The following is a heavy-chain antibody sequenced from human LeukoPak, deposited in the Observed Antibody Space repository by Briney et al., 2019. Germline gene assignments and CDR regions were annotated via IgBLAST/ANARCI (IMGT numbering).Heavy chain of an antibody. Sequence: GASVKVSCKASGYTFTDYYMHWVRQAPGQGLEWMGRINPNNGGTNYAQKFQGRVTMTRDTSISTAYMELSRLRSDDTAVYYCARDRGGSYSDYWGQGTLVTVSS. CDR3: ARDRGGSYSDY. V-gene: IGHV1-2*06. D-gene: IGHD1-26*01. CDR1: GYTFTDYY. CDR2: INPNNGGT. J-gene: IGHJ4*02.